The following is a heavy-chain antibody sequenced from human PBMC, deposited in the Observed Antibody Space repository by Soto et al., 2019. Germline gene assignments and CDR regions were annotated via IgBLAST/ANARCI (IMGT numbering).Heavy chain of an antibody. Sequence: XSVKVSCNASGYPFTSYYMHWVRQAPGQGLEWMGIINPSGGSTSYARKFQGRVTMTRDTSTSTVYMELSSLRSEDTAVYYCALTAGPHYWGQGTLVTVSS. CDR1: GYPFTSYY. CDR3: ALTAGPHY. V-gene: IGHV1-46*03. CDR2: INPSGGST. J-gene: IGHJ4*02.